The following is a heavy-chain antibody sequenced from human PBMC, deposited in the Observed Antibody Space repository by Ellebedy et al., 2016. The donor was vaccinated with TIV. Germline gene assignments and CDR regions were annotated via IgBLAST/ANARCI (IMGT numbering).Heavy chain of an antibody. J-gene: IGHJ3*02. CDR1: GFSFRSYW. Sequence: GGSLRLSCAASGFSFRSYWMSWLRQAPGKGLEWVANINQDGSKRYYVDSVKGRFTISRDNAKTSLYLQMNGLRVEDTAVYYCATDGSYGDYLSPTHAFVIWGQGTMVTVSS. D-gene: IGHD4-17*01. CDR3: ATDGSYGDYLSPTHAFVI. CDR2: INQDGSKR. V-gene: IGHV3-7*01.